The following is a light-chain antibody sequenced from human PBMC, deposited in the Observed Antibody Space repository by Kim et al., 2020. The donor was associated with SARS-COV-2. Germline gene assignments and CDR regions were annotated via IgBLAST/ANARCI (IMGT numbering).Light chain of an antibody. Sequence: SYELTQPPSVSVSPGQTASITCSGDKLGDNYTCWYQQKPGQSPVLVIYQNNKRPSGIPERFSGSNSGNTATLTISGTQAMDEADYYCQTWDSSPYVFGTG. CDR1: KLGDNY. CDR3: QTWDSSPYV. J-gene: IGLJ1*01. CDR2: QNN. V-gene: IGLV3-1*01.